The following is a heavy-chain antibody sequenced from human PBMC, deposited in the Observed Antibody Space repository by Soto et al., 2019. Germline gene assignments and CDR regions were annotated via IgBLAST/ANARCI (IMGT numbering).Heavy chain of an antibody. Sequence: SETLSLTCTVSGGTIISYYWSWIRKPTGKGLEWIGYIYYSGSTNYNPSLKSRVTFTRDTSAGTVYMQLSSLTSEDTAVYYCARDDSGFSGSHYIDYFNYWGQGALVTVSS. CDR2: IYYSGST. CDR3: ARDDSGFSGSHYIDYFNY. J-gene: IGHJ4*02. V-gene: IGHV4-59*01. CDR1: GGTIISYY. D-gene: IGHD1-26*01.